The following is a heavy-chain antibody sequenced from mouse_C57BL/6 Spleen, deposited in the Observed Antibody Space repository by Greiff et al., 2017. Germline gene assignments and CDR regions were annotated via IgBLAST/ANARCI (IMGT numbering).Heavy chain of an antibody. V-gene: IGHV2-2*01. D-gene: IGHD2-4*01. CDR3: ARYDYDLYYFDY. Sequence: VMLVESGPGLVQPSQSLSITCTVSGFSLTSYGVHWVRQSPGKGLEWLGVIWSGGSTDYNAAFISRLSISNDNSKSQVFFKMNSLQADDTAIYYCARYDYDLYYFDYWGQGTTLTVSS. J-gene: IGHJ2*01. CDR1: GFSLTSYG. CDR2: IWSGGST.